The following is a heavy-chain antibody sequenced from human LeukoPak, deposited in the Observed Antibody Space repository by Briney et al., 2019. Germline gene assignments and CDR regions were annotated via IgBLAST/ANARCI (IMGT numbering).Heavy chain of an antibody. Sequence: GGSLRLSCAASGFTVSDHYMNWVRQAPGKGLEWVAFIRYDGSNKYYADSVKGRFTISRDNSKNTLYLQMNSLRAEDTAVYYCAKDVYAATVTMYYFDYWGQGTLVTVSS. CDR1: GFTVSDHY. CDR2: IRYDGSNK. CDR3: AKDVYAATVTMYYFDY. J-gene: IGHJ4*02. V-gene: IGHV3-30*02. D-gene: IGHD4-11*01.